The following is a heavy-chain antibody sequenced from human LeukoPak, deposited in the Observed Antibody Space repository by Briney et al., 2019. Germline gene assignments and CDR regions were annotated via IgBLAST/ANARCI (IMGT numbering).Heavy chain of an antibody. CDR2: IYSSGNT. CDR1: GFTVSSNY. V-gene: IGHV3-53*01. D-gene: IGHD6-13*01. J-gene: IGHJ4*02. Sequence: GGSLRLSCAASGFTVSSNYMSWVRQAPGKGLEWVSIIYSSGNTYYADSVKGRFTISRDNSKNTVFLQMSSLRADDTAVYYCAASSWYVPFDYWGQGTLVTVSS. CDR3: AASSWYVPFDY.